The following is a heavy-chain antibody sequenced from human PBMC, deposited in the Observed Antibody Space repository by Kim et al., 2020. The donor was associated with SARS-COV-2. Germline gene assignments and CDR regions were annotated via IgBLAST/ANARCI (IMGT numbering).Heavy chain of an antibody. V-gene: IGHV1-24*01. CDR2: FDPEDGET. Sequence: ASVKVSCKVSGYTLTELSMHWVRQAPGKGLEWMGGFDPEDGETIYAQKFQGRVTMTEDTSTDTAYMELSSLRSEDTAVYYCATHGRNYYGSGSYFNYYGMDVWGQGTTVTVSS. J-gene: IGHJ6*02. CDR1: GYTLTELS. D-gene: IGHD3-10*01. CDR3: ATHGRNYYGSGSYFNYYGMDV.